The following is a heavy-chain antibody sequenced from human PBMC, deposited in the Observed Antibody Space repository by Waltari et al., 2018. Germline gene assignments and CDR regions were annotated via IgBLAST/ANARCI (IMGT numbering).Heavy chain of an antibody. D-gene: IGHD2-2*01. V-gene: IGHV4-4*07. CDR3: ARGVVVVPAYYYYMDV. CDR2: IYTSGST. J-gene: IGHJ6*03. Sequence: QVQLQESGPGLVKPSETLSLTCTVSGGSISSYYWRWIRQPAGKGLEWIGRIYTSGSTNYNPSLKSRVTMSVDTSKNQFSLKLSSVTAADTAVYYCARGVVVVPAYYYYMDVWGKGTTVTISS. CDR1: GGSISSYY.